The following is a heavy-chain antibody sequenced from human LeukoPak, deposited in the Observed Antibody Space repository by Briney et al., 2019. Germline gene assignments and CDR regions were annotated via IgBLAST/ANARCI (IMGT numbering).Heavy chain of an antibody. Sequence: SETLSLTCTVSGGSISSSSYYWGWIRQPPGKGLEWIGSIYYSGSTYYNPSLKSRVTISVDTSKNQFSLKLSSVTAADTAVYYCARERDIVVVVAATRSGWFDPWGQGTLVTVSS. V-gene: IGHV4-39*07. CDR3: ARERDIVVVVAATRSGWFDP. CDR1: GGSISSSSYY. CDR2: IYYSGST. J-gene: IGHJ5*02. D-gene: IGHD2-15*01.